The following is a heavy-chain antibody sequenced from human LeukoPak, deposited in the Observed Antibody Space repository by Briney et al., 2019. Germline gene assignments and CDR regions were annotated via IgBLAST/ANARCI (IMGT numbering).Heavy chain of an antibody. V-gene: IGHV4-30-4*08. CDR2: IYYSGST. Sequence: SQTLSLTCTVSGGSISSGGYYWIWIRQHPGKGLEWIGYIYYSGSTYYNPSLKSRVTISVDTSKNQFSLKLSSVTAADTAVYYCARDRRCSGGSCYTDYWGQGTLVTVSS. CDR3: ARDRRCSGGSCYTDY. D-gene: IGHD2-15*01. J-gene: IGHJ4*02. CDR1: GGSISSGGYY.